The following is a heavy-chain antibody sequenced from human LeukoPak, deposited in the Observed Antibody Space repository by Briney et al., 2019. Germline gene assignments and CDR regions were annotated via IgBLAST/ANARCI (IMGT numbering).Heavy chain of an antibody. Sequence: GGSLRLSCAGSGFTFSSYWMQWVRQAPGKVLVWVSRINTDGSSTNYADSVKGRFTISRDNAKNTLYLQMNSLRAEDTAVYYCATDRSCIAVRPHWGQGILVTVSS. CDR2: INTDGSST. CDR1: GFTFSSYW. J-gene: IGHJ1*01. CDR3: ATDRSCIAVRPH. D-gene: IGHD6-6*01. V-gene: IGHV3-74*01.